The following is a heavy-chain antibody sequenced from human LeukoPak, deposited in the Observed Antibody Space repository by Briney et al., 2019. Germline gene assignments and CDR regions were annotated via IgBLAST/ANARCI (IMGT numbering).Heavy chain of an antibody. Sequence: SETLPLTCTVSGGSISSYYWSWIRQPPGKGLEWIGYIYYRGSTNYNPSLKSRVTISVDTSKNQFSLKLSSVTAADTAVYYCAREGGYDQIDYWGQGTLVTVSS. CDR3: AREGGYDQIDY. V-gene: IGHV4-59*01. D-gene: IGHD5-12*01. J-gene: IGHJ4*02. CDR2: IYYRGST. CDR1: GGSISSYY.